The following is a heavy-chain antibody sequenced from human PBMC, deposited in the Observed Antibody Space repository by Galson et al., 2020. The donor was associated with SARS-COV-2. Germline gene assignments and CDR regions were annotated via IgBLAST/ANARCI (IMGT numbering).Heavy chain of an antibody. CDR2: VNPNSWDT. D-gene: IGHD3-3*01. CDR1: RYTFTGYY. V-gene: IGHV1-2*04. J-gene: IGHJ4*02. CDR3: ARDRGDTIFGVVIISPFDY. Sequence: VSVKVSRMASRYTFTGYYIHWVRQAPGQGLEWMGWVNPNSWDTKHAQKFQGWVTMTRDTSISTAYMELSRLRSDDTAVYYCARDRGDTIFGVVIISPFDYWGPGTLVTVSS.